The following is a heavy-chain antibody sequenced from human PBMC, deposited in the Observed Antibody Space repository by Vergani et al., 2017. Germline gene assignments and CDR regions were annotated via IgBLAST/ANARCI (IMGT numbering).Heavy chain of an antibody. CDR2: IRYDGSNK. V-gene: IGHV3-30*02. Sequence: VQLLESGGGLVQPGGSLRLSCAASGFTFSSYGMHWVRQAPGKGLEWVAFIRYDGSNKYYADSVKGRFTIFRDNSKNTLYLQMNSLRAEDTAVYYCAKDQYSMVRGPDYWGQGTLVTVSS. CDR3: AKDQYSMVRGPDY. CDR1: GFTFSSYG. J-gene: IGHJ4*02. D-gene: IGHD3-10*01.